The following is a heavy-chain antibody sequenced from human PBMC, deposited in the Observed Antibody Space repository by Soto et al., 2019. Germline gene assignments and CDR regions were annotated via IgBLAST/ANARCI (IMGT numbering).Heavy chain of an antibody. Sequence: GASVKVSCKASGYTFTSYYMHWVRQAPGQGLEWMGIINPSGGSTSYAQKFQGRVTMTRDTSTSTVYMELSSLRSEDTAVYYCARDLDGIAAAGGAFDIWGQGTMVTVSS. CDR2: INPSGGST. CDR1: GYTFTSYY. J-gene: IGHJ3*02. D-gene: IGHD6-13*01. CDR3: ARDLDGIAAAGGAFDI. V-gene: IGHV1-46*01.